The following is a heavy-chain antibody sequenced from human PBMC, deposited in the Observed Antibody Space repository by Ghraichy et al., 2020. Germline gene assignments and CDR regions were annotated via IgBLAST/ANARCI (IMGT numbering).Heavy chain of an antibody. Sequence: SCTVSGGSISNYYWNWIRQPPGKGLEWIGGVHYRGRTLYNPSLKSRVTISADTSKNQFSLKMSSVTAADTAAYYCARLEYVSYWGQGTLVTVSS. CDR1: GGSISNYY. D-gene: IGHD1-1*01. CDR3: ARLEYVSY. V-gene: IGHV4-59*05. CDR2: VHYRGRT. J-gene: IGHJ4*02.